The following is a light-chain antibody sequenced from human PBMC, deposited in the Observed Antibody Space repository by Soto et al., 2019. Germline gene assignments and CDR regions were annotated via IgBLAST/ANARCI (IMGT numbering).Light chain of an antibody. CDR2: EVS. J-gene: IGKJ4*01. V-gene: IGKV1-5*01. CDR3: QQYNSYSPT. Sequence: IQMPQSPSSLPASVGDRVTITCGASQSISSWLAWYQQKPGKAPKLLIYEVSSLESGVPSRFRGSGSGTEFTLTISSLQPDDVATYYCQQYNSYSPTFGGGTKVDIK. CDR1: QSISSW.